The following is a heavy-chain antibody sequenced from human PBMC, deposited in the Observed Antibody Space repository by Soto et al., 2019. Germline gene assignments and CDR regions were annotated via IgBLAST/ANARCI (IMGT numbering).Heavy chain of an antibody. J-gene: IGHJ6*02. D-gene: IGHD1-1*01. CDR1: GYPLTELS. CDR3: ATGPWNYYGMDV. Sequence: GASVKVSCKVSGYPLTELSMHWVRQAPGKGLEWMGGFDPEDGETIYAQKFQGRVTMTEDTSTDTAYMELSSLRSEDTAVYYCATGPWNYYGMDVWGQGTTVTVSS. CDR2: FDPEDGET. V-gene: IGHV1-24*01.